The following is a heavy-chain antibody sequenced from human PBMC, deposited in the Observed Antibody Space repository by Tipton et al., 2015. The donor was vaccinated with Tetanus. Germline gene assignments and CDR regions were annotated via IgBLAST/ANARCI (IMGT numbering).Heavy chain of an antibody. D-gene: IGHD2-21*02. Sequence: SLRLSRAAAGFSFGDFTMAWVRQPPGKGLEWVSSISSVGNYIYYADSVKGRFTISRDNAKNSLYLQMNSLRAEDTAVYYCARDPVVVTAIPYYFDSWGQGTVVSVPS. CDR1: GFSFGDFT. CDR2: ISSVGNYI. CDR3: ARDPVVVTAIPYYFDS. V-gene: IGHV3-21*06. J-gene: IGHJ4*02.